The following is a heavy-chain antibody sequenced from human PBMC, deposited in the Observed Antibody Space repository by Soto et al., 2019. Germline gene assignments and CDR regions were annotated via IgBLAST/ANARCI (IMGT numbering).Heavy chain of an antibody. CDR1: GFTFSSYA. CDR2: ISGSDDST. J-gene: IGHJ4*02. D-gene: IGHD6-6*01. Sequence: EVQLLESGGGLVQPGESLRLSCAASGFTFSSYAMRWVRQAPGKGLEWVPGISGSDDSTYYADSVKGRFTISRDNSKNTLYLQMNSLRAEDTAVYYCAKRSSSPTFDYWGQGTLVTVSS. V-gene: IGHV3-23*01. CDR3: AKRSSSPTFDY.